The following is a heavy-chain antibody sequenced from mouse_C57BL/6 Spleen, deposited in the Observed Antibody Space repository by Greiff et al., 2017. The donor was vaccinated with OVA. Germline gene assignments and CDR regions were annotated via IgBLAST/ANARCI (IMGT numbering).Heavy chain of an antibody. CDR2: IDPSDIYT. D-gene: IGHD2-10*02. CDR1: GYTFTSYW. Sequence: QVQLQQPGAELVKPGASVKLSCKASGYTFTSYWMQWVKQRPGQGLEWIGAIDPSDIYTNYNQKFKGKATLTVDTSSSTAYMQLSSLPSEDSAVYYCASPSNSWDYWGQGTTLTVSS. CDR3: ASPSNSWDY. V-gene: IGHV1-50*01. J-gene: IGHJ2*01.